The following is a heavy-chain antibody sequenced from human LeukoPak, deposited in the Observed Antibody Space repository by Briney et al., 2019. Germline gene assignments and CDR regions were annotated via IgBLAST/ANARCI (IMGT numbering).Heavy chain of an antibody. J-gene: IGHJ5*02. CDR1: GGSFSGYY. V-gene: IGHV4-59*01. CDR2: IYYSGST. CDR3: AREIPRVLGECFDP. D-gene: IGHD4/OR15-4a*01. Sequence: PSETLSLTCAVYGGSFSGYYWSWIRQPPGKGLEWIGYIYYSGSTNYNPSLKSRVTISVDTSKNQFSLKLSSVTAADTAVYYCAREIPRVLGECFDPWGQGTLVTVSS.